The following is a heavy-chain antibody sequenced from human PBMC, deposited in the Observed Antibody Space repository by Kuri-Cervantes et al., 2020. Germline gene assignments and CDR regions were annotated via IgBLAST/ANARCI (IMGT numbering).Heavy chain of an antibody. CDR2: IIPIFGTA. J-gene: IGHJ3*02. CDR3: ARAHGEGAFDI. Sequence: SVKVSCKASGYTFTSYDISWVRQAPGQGLEWMGGIIPIFGTANYAQKFQGRVTITADESTSTAYMELSSLRSEDTAVYYCARAHGEGAFDIWGQGTMVTVSS. V-gene: IGHV1-69*13. CDR1: GYTFTSYD. D-gene: IGHD4-17*01.